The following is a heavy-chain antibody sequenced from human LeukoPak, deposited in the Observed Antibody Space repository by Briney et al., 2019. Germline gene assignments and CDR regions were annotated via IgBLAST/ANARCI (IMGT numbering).Heavy chain of an antibody. J-gene: IGHJ4*02. CDR1: GYKFNAYW. Sequence: GESLKISCKGSGYKFNAYWIAWVRQMPGKGLEWMGRIDPSDSYTNYSPSFQGHVTISADKSISTAYLQWSSLKASDTAMYYCARSYYYGSAESDYWGQGTLVTVSS. V-gene: IGHV5-10-1*01. D-gene: IGHD3-10*01. CDR3: ARSYYYGSAESDY. CDR2: IDPSDSYT.